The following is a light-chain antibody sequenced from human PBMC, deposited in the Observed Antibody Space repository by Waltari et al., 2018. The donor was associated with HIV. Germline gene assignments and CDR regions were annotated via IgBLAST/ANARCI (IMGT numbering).Light chain of an antibody. Sequence: SYELTQPPSVSVSPGQTARITCSGDALPKQYAYWYQQKPGQAPVLVIYKDNERPSGIPERFSGSSSGTTVTLTISGVQTEDEADYYWQSADSSGTYPDVFGTGTKVTVL. CDR1: ALPKQY. J-gene: IGLJ1*01. CDR2: KDN. CDR3: QSADSSGTYPDV. V-gene: IGLV3-25*03.